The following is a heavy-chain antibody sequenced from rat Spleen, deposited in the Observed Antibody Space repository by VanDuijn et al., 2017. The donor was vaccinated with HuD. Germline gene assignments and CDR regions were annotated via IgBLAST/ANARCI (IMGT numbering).Heavy chain of an antibody. D-gene: IGHD1-1*01. CDR2: ISRSGGT. CDR1: GFTFSDYG. Sequence: VQLVESGGGLVQPGRSLKLSCSASGFTFSDYGMHWIRQAPGTGLDWVAYISRSGGTIYADAVKGRFAISRDNAKNPLYLQLNSLKSEDTAIYYCARTITTDDYGSQGVMVTVSS. V-gene: IGHV5-62*01. CDR3: ARTITTDDY. J-gene: IGHJ2*01.